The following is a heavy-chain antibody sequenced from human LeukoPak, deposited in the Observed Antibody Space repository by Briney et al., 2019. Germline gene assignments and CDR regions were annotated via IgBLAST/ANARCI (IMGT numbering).Heavy chain of an antibody. CDR2: INHSGST. CDR3: ARETTVTTSGFDY. V-gene: IGHV4-39*07. Sequence: SETLSLTCTVSGGSISSSSYYWGWIRQPPGKGLEWIGEINHSGSTNYNPSLKSRVTISVDASKNQFSLKLSSVTAADTAVYYCARETTVTTSGFDYWGQGTLVTVSS. D-gene: IGHD4-17*01. CDR1: GGSISSSSYY. J-gene: IGHJ4*02.